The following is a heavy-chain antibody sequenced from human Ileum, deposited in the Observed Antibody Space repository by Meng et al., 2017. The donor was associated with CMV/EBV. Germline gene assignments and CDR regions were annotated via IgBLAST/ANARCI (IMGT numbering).Heavy chain of an antibody. CDR3: ALVREESYVTEYCSHY. D-gene: IGHD5-18*01. Sequence: QVQLQESGPGLVKPSETLSLTCTVPGGSISSYYWSWIRQPPGKGLEWIGYIYYSGSTDYNPSLKSRVTISVDTSKNQFSLKLSSVTAAETAVYYWALVREESYVTEYCSHYWPQGTLVTVSS. CDR1: GGSISSYY. CDR2: IYYSGST. J-gene: IGHJ4*02. V-gene: IGHV4-59*01.